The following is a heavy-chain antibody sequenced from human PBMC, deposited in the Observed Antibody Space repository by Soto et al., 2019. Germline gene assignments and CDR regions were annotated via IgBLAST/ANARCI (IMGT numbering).Heavy chain of an antibody. CDR3: ATRIAAGRWRDEYYFDY. D-gene: IGHD6-13*01. J-gene: IGHJ4*02. CDR1: GGTFSSYT. V-gene: IGHV1-69*02. CDR2: IIPILGIA. Sequence: GALVKVSCKASGGTFSSYTISWVRQAPGQGLGWMGRIIPILGIANYAQKFQGRVTITADKSTSTAYMELSSLRSEDTAVYYCATRIAAGRWRDEYYFDYWGQGTLVTVSS.